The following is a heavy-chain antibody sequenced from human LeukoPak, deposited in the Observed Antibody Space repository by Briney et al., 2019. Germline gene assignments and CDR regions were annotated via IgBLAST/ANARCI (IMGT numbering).Heavy chain of an antibody. CDR3: ARDLRESGSYYGSLCFDY. D-gene: IGHD1-26*01. V-gene: IGHV4-61*01. CDR1: GGSVSSGSYY. Sequence: SETLSLTCTVSGGSVSSGSYYWSWIRQPPGKGLEWIGYIYYSGSTNYNPSLKSRVTISVDTSKNQFSLKLSSVTAADTAVYYCARDLRESGSYYGSLCFDYWGQGTLVTVSS. CDR2: IYYSGST. J-gene: IGHJ4*02.